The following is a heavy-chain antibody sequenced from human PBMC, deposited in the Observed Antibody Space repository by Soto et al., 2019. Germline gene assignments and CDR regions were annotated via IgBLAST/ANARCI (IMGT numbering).Heavy chain of an antibody. CDR3: AADPPNEENDAFDI. J-gene: IGHJ3*02. Sequence: GASVKVSCKASGYRLTSYGISWVRQAPGQGLEWMGWISGHDGNTKYTQKFQGRVTVTTDTSTSTVYMELRSLRSDDTAVYYCAADPPNEENDAFDIWGQGTMVTVSS. CDR1: GYRLTSYG. V-gene: IGHV1-18*01. D-gene: IGHD1-1*01. CDR2: ISGHDGNT.